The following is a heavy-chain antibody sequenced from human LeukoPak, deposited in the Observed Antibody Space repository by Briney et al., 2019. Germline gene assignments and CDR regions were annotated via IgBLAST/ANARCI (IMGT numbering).Heavy chain of an antibody. CDR1: GGSISSYY. J-gene: IGHJ5*02. CDR2: IYTSGST. D-gene: IGHD1-26*01. Sequence: SETLSLTCTVSGGSISSYYWSWIRQPPGKGLEWIGYIYTSGSTNYNPSLKSRVTISVDTSKNQFSLKLSSVTAADTAVYYCVRHSPQGWFDPWGQGTLVTVSS. V-gene: IGHV4-4*09. CDR3: VRHSPQGWFDP.